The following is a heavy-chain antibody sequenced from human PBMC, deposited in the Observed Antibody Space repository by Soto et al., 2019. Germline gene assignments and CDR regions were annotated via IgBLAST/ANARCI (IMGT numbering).Heavy chain of an antibody. CDR1: GFTFTTYA. Sequence: EVQLLESGGGWVQPGGSLRLSCAASGFTFTTYAMSWVRQAPGKALEWVSSISDSGVITSYADSVKGRFTISRDNSKNPLYLQMNSLRAEDTAIYYCAKDHLVIVATIPRGAFDIWGQGTMVTVSS. V-gene: IGHV3-23*01. D-gene: IGHD5-12*01. J-gene: IGHJ3*02. CDR3: AKDHLVIVATIPRGAFDI. CDR2: ISDSGVIT.